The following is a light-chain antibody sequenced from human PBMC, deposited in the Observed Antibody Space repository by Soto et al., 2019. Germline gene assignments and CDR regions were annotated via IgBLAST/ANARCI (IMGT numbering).Light chain of an antibody. Sequence: EIVLTQSPATLSLSPGERATLSCRASQSVSSYLAWYQQKPGQAPRLLIYEAANRATGIPARFSGSGSGTDFTLTISILEPEDFAVYYCQQRSNWPITFGQGTRLEIK. CDR3: QQRSNWPIT. V-gene: IGKV3-11*01. CDR2: EAA. CDR1: QSVSSY. J-gene: IGKJ5*01.